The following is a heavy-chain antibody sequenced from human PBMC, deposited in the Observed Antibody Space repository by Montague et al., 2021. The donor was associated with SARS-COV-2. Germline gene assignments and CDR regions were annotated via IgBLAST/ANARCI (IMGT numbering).Heavy chain of an antibody. Sequence: SETLSLTCTVSGGSLSSSSYYWGWIRQPPGKGLEWVGSFFYSGSTYYNPSLKSRVTISVDTSKNQSSLKLSSVTAADTAVYYCARPQQQLAFDCWGQGTLVTVSS. CDR2: FFYSGST. CDR1: GGSLSSSSYY. D-gene: IGHD6-13*01. V-gene: IGHV4-39*01. J-gene: IGHJ4*02. CDR3: ARPQQQLAFDC.